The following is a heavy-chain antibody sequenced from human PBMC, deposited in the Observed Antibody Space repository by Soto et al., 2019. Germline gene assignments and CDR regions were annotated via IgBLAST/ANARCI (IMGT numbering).Heavy chain of an antibody. CDR2: ISASGRTT. Sequence: PGGSLRLSWAASGFTFSDYDMSWVRQAPGKGLEWVSAISASGRTTYYADSVKGRFTISRDSSKATLYLQMHSLRVEDTALFYCARDTRGVLDPWGQGSPVTVSS. V-gene: IGHV3-23*01. CDR3: ARDTRGVLDP. J-gene: IGHJ5*02. CDR1: GFTFSDYD.